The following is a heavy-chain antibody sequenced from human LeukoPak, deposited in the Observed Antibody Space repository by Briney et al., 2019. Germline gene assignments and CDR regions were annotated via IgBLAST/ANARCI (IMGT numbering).Heavy chain of an antibody. CDR1: GGSIRSDY. V-gene: IGHV4-59*01. Sequence: SETLSLTCSVSGGSIRSDYWSWIRQPPGKGLEWIGYIYYSGSTNYNPSLKSRVTISLDTSKIQFSLRLSSVTAADTAVYYCARAGIFRGYFDSWGQGTLVTVSS. J-gene: IGHJ4*02. CDR3: ARAGIFRGYFDS. CDR2: IYYSGST. D-gene: IGHD3-3*01.